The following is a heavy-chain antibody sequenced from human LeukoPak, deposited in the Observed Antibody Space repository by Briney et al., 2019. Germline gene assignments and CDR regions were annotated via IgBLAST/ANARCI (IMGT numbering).Heavy chain of an antibody. Sequence: PGGSLRLSCVGSGFRFGSYWMTWVRQAPGKGLEWVANINRDGSVRNYVDSVKGRFTISRDNAKNSLYLQMNSLRAEDTAVYYCARDAQYYDFWSGYYYYMDVWGKGTTVTVSS. CDR1: GFRFGSYW. V-gene: IGHV3-7*01. CDR2: INRDGSVR. CDR3: ARDAQYYDFWSGYYYYMDV. J-gene: IGHJ6*03. D-gene: IGHD3-3*01.